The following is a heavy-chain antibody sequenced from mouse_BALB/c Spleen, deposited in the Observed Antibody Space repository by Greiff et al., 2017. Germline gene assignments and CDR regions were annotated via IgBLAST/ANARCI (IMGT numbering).Heavy chain of an antibody. Sequence: VQLQQPGAELVKPGASVKLSCKASGYTFTSYWMHWVKQRPGQGLEWIGEINPSNGRTNYNEKFKSKATLTVDKSSSTAYMQLSSLTSEDSAVYYCARSDYGYDEGFAYWGQGTLVTVSA. V-gene: IGHV1S81*02. J-gene: IGHJ3*01. CDR1: GYTFTSYW. CDR2: INPSNGRT. D-gene: IGHD2-14*01. CDR3: ARSDYGYDEGFAY.